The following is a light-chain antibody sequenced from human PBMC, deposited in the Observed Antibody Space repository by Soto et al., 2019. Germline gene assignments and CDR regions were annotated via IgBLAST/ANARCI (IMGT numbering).Light chain of an antibody. J-gene: IGKJ1*01. V-gene: IGKV1-5*03. CDR1: QSISNW. CDR3: QQYNKT. CDR2: QAS. Sequence: DIQMTQSPSTLSAAVGDRVTIACRASQSISNWLAWYQQKPRKAPKLLIYQASNLETGVPSRFSGSGSGTEFTLTISNLQPDDFATYYCQQYNKTFGQGTKVEFK.